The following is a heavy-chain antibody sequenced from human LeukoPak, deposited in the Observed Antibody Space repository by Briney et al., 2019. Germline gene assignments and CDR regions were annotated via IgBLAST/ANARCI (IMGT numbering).Heavy chain of an antibody. D-gene: IGHD3-3*01. V-gene: IGHV3-23*01. Sequence: GGSLRLSCAASGFTFSIYAMSWVRQAPGKGLEWVSAISGSGGSTYYADSVKGRFTISRDNSKNTLYLQMNSLRAEDTAVYYCAKRASITIFGVVTPRLRSWLSPIDYWGQGTLVTVSS. CDR3: AKRASITIFGVVTPRLRSWLSPIDY. CDR1: GFTFSIYA. CDR2: ISGSGGST. J-gene: IGHJ4*02.